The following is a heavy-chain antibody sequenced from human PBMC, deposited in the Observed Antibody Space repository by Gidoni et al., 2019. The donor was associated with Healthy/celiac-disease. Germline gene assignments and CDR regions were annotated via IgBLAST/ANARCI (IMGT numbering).Heavy chain of an antibody. CDR2: IYPGDSDT. D-gene: IGHD2-15*01. J-gene: IGHJ3*02. Sequence: LEWMGIIYPGDSDTRYSPSFQGQVTISADKSISTAYLQWSSLKASDTAMYYCATAQGGGSTVDFDIWGQGTMVTVSS. CDR3: ATAQGGGSTVDFDI. V-gene: IGHV5-51*01.